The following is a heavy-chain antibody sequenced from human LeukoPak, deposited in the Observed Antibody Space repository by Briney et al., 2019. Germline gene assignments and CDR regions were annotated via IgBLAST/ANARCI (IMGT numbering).Heavy chain of an antibody. D-gene: IGHD4-11*01. J-gene: IGHJ4*02. CDR3: ARLSNYNDY. Sequence: SETLSLTCAVYGGSFSGYYWSWIRQPPGKGLEWIGEINHSGSTNYNPSLKSRVTISVDTSKNQFSLKLSSVTAADTAVYYCARLSNYNDYWGQGTLVTVSS. CDR1: GGSFSGYY. V-gene: IGHV4-34*01. CDR2: INHSGST.